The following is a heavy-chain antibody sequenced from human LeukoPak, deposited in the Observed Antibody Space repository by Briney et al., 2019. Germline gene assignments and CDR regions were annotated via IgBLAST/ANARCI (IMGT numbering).Heavy chain of an antibody. CDR3: AKEIWVYDSSGYYAYFDY. V-gene: IGHV3-23*01. Sequence: QPGGSLRLSCAASGFTFSSYAMSWVRQAPGKGLEWVSAISVSGGSTYYADSVKGRFTISRDNSKNTPYLQMNSLRAEDTAVYYCAKEIWVYDSSGYYAYFDYWGQGTLVTVSS. CDR1: GFTFSSYA. CDR2: ISVSGGST. D-gene: IGHD3-22*01. J-gene: IGHJ4*02.